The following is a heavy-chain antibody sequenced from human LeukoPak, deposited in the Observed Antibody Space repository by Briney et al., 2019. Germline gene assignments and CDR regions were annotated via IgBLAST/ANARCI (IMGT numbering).Heavy chain of an antibody. CDR1: GYTFTGFT. J-gene: IGHJ5*02. D-gene: IGHD1-26*01. CDR2: IIPIFGTA. Sequence: SVKVSCKASGYTFTGFTIHWVRQAPGQRLEWMGGIIPIFGTANYAQKFQGRVTITADESTSTAYMELSSLRSEDTAVYYCAQRFKGGLNWFDPWGQGTLVTVSS. V-gene: IGHV1-69*13. CDR3: AQRFKGGLNWFDP.